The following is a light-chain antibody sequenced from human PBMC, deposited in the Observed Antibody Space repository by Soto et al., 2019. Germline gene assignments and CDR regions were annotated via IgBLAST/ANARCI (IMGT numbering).Light chain of an antibody. CDR3: QQGNSTPWT. CDR2: AAS. J-gene: IGKJ1*01. V-gene: IGKV1-39*01. CDR1: QSVSSY. Sequence: DIQMTQSPSSLSSSVGDRVTITCRASQSVSSYLNWYQHKPGRAPRLLIYAASTLQTGVPARFSGSGSGTDFTLTISSLQPEDFAAYYCQQGNSTPWTFGQGTKVEIK.